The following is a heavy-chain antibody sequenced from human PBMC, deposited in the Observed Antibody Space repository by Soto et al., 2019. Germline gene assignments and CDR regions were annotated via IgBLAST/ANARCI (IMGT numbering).Heavy chain of an antibody. Sequence: SETLSLTCTVSGTSISSYYWSWIRQPPGKGLEWIANIHYSGTTNYNPSLASRVTLSVDTSKNQLSLKMTSVTAADRAMYFCARYNSYAIDYWGRGTQVT. CDR3: ARYNSYAIDY. V-gene: IGHV4-59*01. D-gene: IGHD2-8*01. J-gene: IGHJ4*02. CDR2: IHYSGTT. CDR1: GTSISSYY.